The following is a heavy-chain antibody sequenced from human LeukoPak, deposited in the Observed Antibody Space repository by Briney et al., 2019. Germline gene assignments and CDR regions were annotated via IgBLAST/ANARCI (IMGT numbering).Heavy chain of an antibody. CDR3: ARGGYSYGFGPGHWFDP. CDR2: INHSGST. D-gene: IGHD5-18*01. CDR1: GGSFSGYY. J-gene: IGHJ5*02. V-gene: IGHV4-34*01. Sequence: SETLSLTCAVYGGSFSGYYWSWIRQPPGKGLEWIGEINHSGSTNYNPSLKSRVTISVDTSKNQFSLKLSSVTAADTAVYYCARGGYSYGFGPGHWFDPWGQGTLVTVSS.